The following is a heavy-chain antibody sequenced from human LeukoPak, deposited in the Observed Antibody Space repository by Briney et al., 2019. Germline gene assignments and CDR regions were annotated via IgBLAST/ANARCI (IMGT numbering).Heavy chain of an antibody. V-gene: IGHV3-53*01. CDR2: AFSDGRT. CDR1: GITVSTNY. D-gene: IGHD2-15*01. CDR3: AKDHCSGGSCYHDY. J-gene: IGHJ4*02. Sequence: GGSLRLSCAASGITVSTNYMSWVRQAPGKGLEWVSIAFSDGRTFYADSVKGRFTISRDNSKNTLYLQMNSLRAEDTAVYYCAKDHCSGGSCYHDYWGQGTLVTVSS.